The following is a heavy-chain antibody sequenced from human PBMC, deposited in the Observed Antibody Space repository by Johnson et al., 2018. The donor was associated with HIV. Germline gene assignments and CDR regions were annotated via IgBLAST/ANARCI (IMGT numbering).Heavy chain of an antibody. Sequence: VQLVESGGGLIQPGGSLRLSCAASGFTVSSYAMHWVRQAPGKGLEYVSAISSNGGSTYYANSVKGRFTISRDNSKNTLYLQMGSLRAEDMAVYYCARDHFDSGSYYGASGAFDIWGQGTMVTVSS. V-gene: IGHV3-64*01. CDR1: GFTVSSYA. J-gene: IGHJ3*02. CDR2: ISSNGGST. CDR3: ARDHFDSGSYYGASGAFDI. D-gene: IGHD1-26*01.